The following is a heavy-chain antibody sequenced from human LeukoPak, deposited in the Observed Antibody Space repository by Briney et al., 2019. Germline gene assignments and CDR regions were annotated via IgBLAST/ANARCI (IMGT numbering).Heavy chain of an antibody. CDR1: GYTFTSHG. V-gene: IGHV1-8*03. D-gene: IGHD6-6*01. CDR2: MNPNSGNT. Sequence: ASVKVSCKASGYTFTSHGISWVRQATGQGLEWMGWMNPNSGNTGYAQKFQGRVTITRNTSISTAYMELSSLRSEDTAVYYCARGNRGSSSFDYWGQGTLVTVSS. J-gene: IGHJ4*02. CDR3: ARGNRGSSSFDY.